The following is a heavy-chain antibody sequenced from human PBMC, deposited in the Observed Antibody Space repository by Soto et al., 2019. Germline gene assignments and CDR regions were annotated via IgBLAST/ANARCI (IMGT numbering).Heavy chain of an antibody. J-gene: IGHJ6*02. CDR3: ARAPNFDWLLCGYYYYYGMDV. V-gene: IGHV3-30*03. CDR1: GFTFSSYG. D-gene: IGHD3-9*01. Sequence: GGSLRLSCAASGFTFSSYGMHWVRQAPGKGLEWVAVISYDGSNKYYADSVKGRFTISRDNSKNTLYLQMNSLRAEDTAVYYCARAPNFDWLLCGYYYYYGMDVWGQGTTVTVSS. CDR2: ISYDGSNK.